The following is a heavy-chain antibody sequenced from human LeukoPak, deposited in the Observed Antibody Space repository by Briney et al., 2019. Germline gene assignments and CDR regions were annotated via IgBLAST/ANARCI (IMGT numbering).Heavy chain of an antibody. CDR2: IYYSGST. Sequence: PSETLSLTCTVSGGSISSYYWSWIRRPPGKGLEWIGYIYYSGSTNYNPSLKSRVTISVDTSKNQFSLKLSSVTAADTAVYYCARHGHSSSSFYFDYWGQGTLVTVSS. CDR1: GGSISSYY. CDR3: ARHGHSSSSFYFDY. D-gene: IGHD6-6*01. J-gene: IGHJ4*02. V-gene: IGHV4-59*08.